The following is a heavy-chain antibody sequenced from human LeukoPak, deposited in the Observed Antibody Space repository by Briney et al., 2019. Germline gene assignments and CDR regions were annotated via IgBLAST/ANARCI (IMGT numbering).Heavy chain of an antibody. CDR3: ARVGAYSSSAKTNYYYYMDV. CDR2: IYHSGST. V-gene: IGHV4-38-2*02. Sequence: PSETLSLPCTVSGYSISSGYYWGWIRQPPGKGLEWIGSIYHSGSTYYNPSIKSRVTISVDTSKNQFSLKLSSVTAADTAVYYCARVGAYSSSAKTNYYYYMDVWGKGTTVTVSS. D-gene: IGHD6-13*01. CDR1: GYSISSGYY. J-gene: IGHJ6*03.